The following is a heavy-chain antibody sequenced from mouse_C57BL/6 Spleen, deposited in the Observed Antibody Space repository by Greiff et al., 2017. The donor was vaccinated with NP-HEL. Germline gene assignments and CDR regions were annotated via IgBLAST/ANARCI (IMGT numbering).Heavy chain of an antibody. J-gene: IGHJ4*01. CDR1: GYSITSGYY. D-gene: IGHD2-3*01. CDR2: ISYDGSN. Sequence: EVQLVESGPGLVKPSQSLSLTCSVTGYSITSGYYWNWIRQFPGNKLEWMGYISYDGSNNYNPSLKNRISITRDTSKNQFFLKLNSVTTEDTATYYCARDGYYLYAMDYWGQGTSVTVSS. V-gene: IGHV3-6*01. CDR3: ARDGYYLYAMDY.